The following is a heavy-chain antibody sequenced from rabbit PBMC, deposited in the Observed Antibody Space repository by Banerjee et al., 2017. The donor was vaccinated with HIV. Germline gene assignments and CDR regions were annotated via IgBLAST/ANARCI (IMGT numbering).Heavy chain of an antibody. J-gene: IGHJ6*01. CDR2: IGTSSGST. CDR1: GFSFSSYYY. Sequence: QSLEESGGDLVKPGASLTLTCTASGFSFSSYYYMCWVRQAPGKGLELIACIGTSSGSTGYASWAKGRFTISKTSSTTVTLQMTSLTAADTATYFCVRAVYTMPSGDYHYGMDLWGPGTLVTVS. D-gene: IGHD1-1*01. V-gene: IGHV1S40*01. CDR3: VRAVYTMPSGDYHYGMDL.